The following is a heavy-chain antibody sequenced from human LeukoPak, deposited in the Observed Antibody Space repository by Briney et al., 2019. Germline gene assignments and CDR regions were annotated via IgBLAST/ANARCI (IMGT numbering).Heavy chain of an antibody. CDR3: ARIGYSSSSFDF. J-gene: IGHJ4*02. CDR2: LYSGGST. CDR1: GFSVSSDY. Sequence: GGSLRLSCVASGFSVSSDYMTWVRQAPGKGLEWVSVLYSGGSTYYADSVKGRFTISRDNAKESLYLQMNSLRAEDTAVYYCARIGYSSSSFDFWGQGTLVTVSS. V-gene: IGHV3-53*01. D-gene: IGHD6-6*01.